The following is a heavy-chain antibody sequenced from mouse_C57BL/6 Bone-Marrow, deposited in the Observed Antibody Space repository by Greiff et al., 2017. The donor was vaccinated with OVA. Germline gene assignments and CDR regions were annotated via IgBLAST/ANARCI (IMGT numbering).Heavy chain of an antibody. CDR2: ISDGGSYT. V-gene: IGHV5-4*01. J-gene: IGHJ1*03. D-gene: IGHD2-1*01. CDR1: GFTFSSYA. Sequence: EVKLMESGGGLVKPGGSLKLSCAASGFTFSSYAMSWVRQTPEKRLEWVATISDGGSYTYYPDNVKGRFTISRDNAKNNLYLQMSHLKSEDTAMYYCARDRIYYGNYDWYFDVWGTGTTVTVSS. CDR3: ARDRIYYGNYDWYFDV.